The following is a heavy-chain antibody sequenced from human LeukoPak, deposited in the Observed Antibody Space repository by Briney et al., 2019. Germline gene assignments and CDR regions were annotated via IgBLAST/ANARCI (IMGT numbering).Heavy chain of an antibody. V-gene: IGHV3-23*01. CDR1: GISLSNYG. Sequence: QPGGSLRLSCAVSGISLSNYGMSWVGQAPGKGLEWVAGISGSGGSTNYADSVKGRFTISRDNPKNTLYLQMNRLRAEDTAVYFCAKRGVVIRVILVGFHKEAYCFDSWGQGALVTVSS. CDR2: ISGSGGST. CDR3: AKRGVVIRVILVGFHKEAYCFDS. J-gene: IGHJ4*02. D-gene: IGHD3-22*01.